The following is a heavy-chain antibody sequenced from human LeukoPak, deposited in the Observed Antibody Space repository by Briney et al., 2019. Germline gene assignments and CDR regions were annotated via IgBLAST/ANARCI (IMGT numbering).Heavy chain of an antibody. CDR3: ARGASWNYYDSSGYYYFDY. V-gene: IGHV4-59*01. CDR2: IYYSGST. CDR1: GGSISSYY. Sequence: SETLSLTCTVSGGSISSYYWSWIRQPPGKGLEWIGYIYYSGSTNYNPSLKSRVPISVDTSKNQFSLKLSSVTAADTAVYYCARGASWNYYDSSGYYYFDYWGQGTLVTVSS. D-gene: IGHD3-22*01. J-gene: IGHJ4*02.